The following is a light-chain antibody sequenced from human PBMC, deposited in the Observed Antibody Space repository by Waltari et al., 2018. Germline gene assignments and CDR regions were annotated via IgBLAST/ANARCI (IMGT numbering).Light chain of an antibody. CDR3: QQYGSSIPFT. CDR2: GAS. J-gene: IGKJ3*01. Sequence: EIVLTQSPGTMSLSPGDRATLPCTASQSVTPSQVAWYQQKPGQAPRLLIHGASTRATGTPDRFSGTGSGTDFILTISGLEPEDFAVYFCQQYGSSIPFTFGPGTKV. CDR1: QSVTPSQ. V-gene: IGKV3-20*01.